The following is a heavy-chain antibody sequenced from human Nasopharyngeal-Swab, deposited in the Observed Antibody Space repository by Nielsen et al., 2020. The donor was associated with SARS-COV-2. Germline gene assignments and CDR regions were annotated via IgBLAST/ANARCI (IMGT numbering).Heavy chain of an antibody. J-gene: IGHJ6*02. V-gene: IGHV3-9*01. CDR3: AKDMGYYYYGMDV. Sequence: SLKISCSSSAFTFVDYAMHWVRQAPGKGLEWVSGISWNSGSIGYADSVKCRFTISRDNAKNSLYLQMNSLRAEDTALYYCAKDMGYYYYGMDVWGQGTTVTVSS. CDR1: AFTFVDYA. CDR2: ISWNSGSI. D-gene: IGHD3-16*01.